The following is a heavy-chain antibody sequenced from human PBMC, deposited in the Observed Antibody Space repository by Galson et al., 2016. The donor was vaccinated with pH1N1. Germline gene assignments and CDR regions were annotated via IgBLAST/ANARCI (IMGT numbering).Heavy chain of an antibody. CDR2: IYTSGNT. D-gene: IGHD2-15*01. Sequence: TLSLTCTVSGDSISNSSWSWIRQPAGRGLEWIGRIYTSGNTNYNPSLKSRVTISVDKSKNQSSLRLNSVTAADTAVYYCARQVIASPRGFALDYWGQGTLVTVSS. CDR3: ARQVIASPRGFALDY. V-gene: IGHV4-4*07. J-gene: IGHJ4*02. CDR1: GDSISNSS.